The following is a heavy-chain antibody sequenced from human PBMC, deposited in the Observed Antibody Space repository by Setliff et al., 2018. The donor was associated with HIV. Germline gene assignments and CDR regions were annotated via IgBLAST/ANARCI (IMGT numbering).Heavy chain of an antibody. CDR3: ARVGGIGFGEFLDY. D-gene: IGHD3-10*01. V-gene: IGHV4-39*07. CDR2: FHDSGSA. Sequence: SETLSLTCNVSGGSVTSGNFYWGWIRQPPGKGLEWIGSFHDSGSASYNPSLRRRVTISVDASKNQFSLKLSSVTAADTAVYYCARVGGIGFGEFLDYWGQGTLVTVSS. CDR1: GGSVTSGNFY. J-gene: IGHJ4*02.